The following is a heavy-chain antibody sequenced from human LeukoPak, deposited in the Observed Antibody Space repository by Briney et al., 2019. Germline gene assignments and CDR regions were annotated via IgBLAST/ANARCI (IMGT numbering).Heavy chain of an antibody. J-gene: IGHJ5*02. D-gene: IGHD2-21*02. V-gene: IGHV4-38-2*01. Sequence: PSETLSLTCAVSGYSISSGYYWGWIRQPPGKGLEWIGSIYHRGYTYYNPSLKSRVTISVDTSKNQFSLKLTSVTAADTAVYYCARLFCGGDCSSFHPDWFDPRGQGTLVTVSS. CDR3: ARLFCGGDCSSFHPDWFDP. CDR1: GYSISSGYY. CDR2: IYHRGYT.